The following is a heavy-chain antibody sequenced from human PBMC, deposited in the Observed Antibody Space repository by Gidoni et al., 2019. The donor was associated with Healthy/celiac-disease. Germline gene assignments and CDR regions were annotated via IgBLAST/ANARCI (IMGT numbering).Heavy chain of an antibody. V-gene: IGHV4-34*01. J-gene: IGHJ4*02. Sequence: QVQLQQLGAGLLKPSETLSLTCAVYGGSFSGYYWSWIRQPPGKGLEWIGEINHSGSTNYNPSLKSRVTISVDTSKNQFSLKLSSVTAADTAVYYCAREGHYYGSGSYYPYWGQGTLVTVSS. D-gene: IGHD3-10*01. CDR2: INHSGST. CDR1: GGSFSGYY. CDR3: AREGHYYGSGSYYPY.